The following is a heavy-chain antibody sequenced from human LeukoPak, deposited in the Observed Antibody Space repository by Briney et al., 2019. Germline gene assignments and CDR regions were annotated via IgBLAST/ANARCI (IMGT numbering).Heavy chain of an antibody. CDR3: ARDSSESYDKIDY. CDR1: GFTFTTYW. V-gene: IGHV3-7*01. J-gene: IGHJ4*02. Sequence: PEGSLRLSCAASGFTFTTYWMSWVRQAPGKGLEWVANIKQDGSETYYLDSVKGRFTISRDNAKNSLYLQMNSLRAEDTAVYYCARDSSESYDKIDYWGQGTLVTVSS. D-gene: IGHD6-19*01. CDR2: IKQDGSET.